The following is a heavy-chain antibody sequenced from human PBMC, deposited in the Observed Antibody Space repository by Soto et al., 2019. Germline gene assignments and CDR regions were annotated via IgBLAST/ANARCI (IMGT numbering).Heavy chain of an antibody. V-gene: IGHV1-69*12. CDR3: ASHCIPGTSVYYYDTEA. D-gene: IGHD1-7*01. J-gene: IGHJ6*02. CDR1: GGTFSSYA. Sequence: QVQLVQSGAEVKKPGSSVKVSCKASGGTFSSYAITWVRQAPGQGLEWMGGIIPIFDTADYAQKVQGRVTITVAESTSTACIEVSSLRVEGTAVSDCASHCIPGTSVYYYDTEAWRQGTTV. CDR2: IIPIFDTA.